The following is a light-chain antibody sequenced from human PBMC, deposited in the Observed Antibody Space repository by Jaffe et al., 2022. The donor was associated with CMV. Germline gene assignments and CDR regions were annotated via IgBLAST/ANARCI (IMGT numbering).Light chain of an antibody. J-gene: IGLJ2*01. Sequence: QSVLTQPPSISGTPGQRVTISCSGSSSNIGSNTVHWYQHLPGTAPKLLIYSNYQRPSGVPDRFSGSKSGTSASLAISGLQSEDEADYFCAAWDDSLNGLLFGGGTKLTVL. V-gene: IGLV1-44*01. CDR3: AAWDDSLNGLL. CDR1: SSNIGSNT. CDR2: SNY.